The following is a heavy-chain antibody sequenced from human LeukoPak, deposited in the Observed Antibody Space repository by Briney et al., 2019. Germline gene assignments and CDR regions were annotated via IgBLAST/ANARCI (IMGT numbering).Heavy chain of an antibody. CDR1: GYTFTSYY. D-gene: IGHD2-21*01. CDR2: INPSGGST. Sequence: GASVKVSCKASGYTFTSYYMHRVRQAPGQGLEWMGIINPSGGSTSYAQKFQGRVTMTRDTSTSTVYMELSSLRSEDTAVYYCARDWGQNTAVVVIAIRYGAFDIWGQGTMDTVSS. V-gene: IGHV1-46*03. CDR3: ARDWGQNTAVVVIAIRYGAFDI. J-gene: IGHJ3*02.